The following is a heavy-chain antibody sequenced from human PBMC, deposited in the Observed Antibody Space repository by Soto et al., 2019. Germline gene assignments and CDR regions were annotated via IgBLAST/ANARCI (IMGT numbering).Heavy chain of an antibody. V-gene: IGHV3-23*01. CDR3: AKAGWADYGDYGGAFDI. CDR2: ISGSGGST. Sequence: GALRLSCAASGFTFSSYAMSWVRQAPGKGLEWVSAISGSGGSTYYADSVKGRFTISRDNSKNTLYLQMNSLRAEDTAVYYCAKAGWADYGDYGGAFDIWGQGTMVTVSS. D-gene: IGHD4-17*01. J-gene: IGHJ3*02. CDR1: GFTFSSYA.